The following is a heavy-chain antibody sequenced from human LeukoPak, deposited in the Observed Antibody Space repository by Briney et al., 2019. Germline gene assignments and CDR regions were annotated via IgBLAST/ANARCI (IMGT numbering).Heavy chain of an antibody. V-gene: IGHV3-7*01. J-gene: IGHJ4*02. D-gene: IGHD5-18*01. CDR2: IKQDGSEK. Sequence: GGSLRLSCAASGFTFGSYWMSWVRQAPGKGLEWVANIKQDGSEKYYVDSVKGRFTISRDNAKNSLYLQMNSLRAEDTAVYYCASDGYSYGPTSFDYWGQGTLVTVSS. CDR3: ASDGYSYGPTSFDY. CDR1: GFTFGSYW.